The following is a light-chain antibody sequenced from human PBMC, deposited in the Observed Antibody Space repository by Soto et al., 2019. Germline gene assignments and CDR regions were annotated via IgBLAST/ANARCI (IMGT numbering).Light chain of an antibody. CDR2: KVS. Sequence: DVVLTQSPLSLPVTLGQPASISCRSSQSLLHCSGDTYLNWFHQRPGQSPRRLIYKVSNRDSGVPDRFSGSGSGTDFTLKISRVEAEDIVVYYCMQNTHWPPYTFGQGTKVDIK. CDR1: QSLLHCSGDTY. J-gene: IGKJ2*01. V-gene: IGKV2-30*02. CDR3: MQNTHWPPYT.